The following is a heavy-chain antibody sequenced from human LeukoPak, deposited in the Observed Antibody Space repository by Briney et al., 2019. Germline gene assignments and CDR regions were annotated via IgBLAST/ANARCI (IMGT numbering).Heavy chain of an antibody. V-gene: IGHV1-69*06. Sequence: HWASVKVSCKASGGTFSSYAISWVRQAPGQGLEWMGGIIPIFGTANYAQKFQGRVTITADKSTSTAYMELSSLRSEDTAVYYCARDLNYSGYDFGPHYYYYMDVWGKGTTVTVSS. CDR3: ARDLNYSGYDFGPHYYYYMDV. CDR2: IIPIFGTA. D-gene: IGHD5-12*01. J-gene: IGHJ6*03. CDR1: GGTFSSYA.